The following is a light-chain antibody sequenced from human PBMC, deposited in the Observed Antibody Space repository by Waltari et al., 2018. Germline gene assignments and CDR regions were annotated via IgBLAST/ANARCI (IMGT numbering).Light chain of an antibody. CDR1: QSISTY. V-gene: IGKV1-39*01. J-gene: IGKJ2*01. CDR2: AAS. Sequence: DIQMTQSPSSLSASVGDRVTIPCRASQSISTYLNWYQQKPGKAPSLLIFAASSLQSGVPSRFSGSGSGTDFTLTISNLQPEDFATYYCQQGYTSPPYTFGQGTKLEIK. CDR3: QQGYTSPPYT.